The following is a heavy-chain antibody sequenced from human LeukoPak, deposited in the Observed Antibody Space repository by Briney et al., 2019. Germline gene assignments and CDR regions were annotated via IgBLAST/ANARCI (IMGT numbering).Heavy chain of an antibody. CDR1: GGSISSYY. V-gene: IGHV4-4*07. CDR3: ARDRLPIFGVVDYYYYMDV. D-gene: IGHD3-3*01. CDR2: IYTSGST. Sequence: SETLSLTCTVSGGSISSYYWSWIQQPAGKGLEWIGRIYTSGSTNYNPSLKSRVTMSVDTSKNQFSLKLSSVTAADTAVYYCARDRLPIFGVVDYYYYMDVWGKGTTVTVSS. J-gene: IGHJ6*03.